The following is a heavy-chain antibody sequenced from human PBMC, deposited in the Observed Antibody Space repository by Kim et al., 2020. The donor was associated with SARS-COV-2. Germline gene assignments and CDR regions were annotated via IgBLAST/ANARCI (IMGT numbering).Heavy chain of an antibody. CDR2: IHWDDDK. J-gene: IGHJ6*02. Sequence: SGPTLVNPTQTLTLTCIFSGFSLSTSGMCVSWIRQPPGKALEWLALIHWDDDKYYSTSLKTRLTISKDTSKNQVVLTMTNMDPVDTATYYCARLPSYLYYCGMDVWGQGTTVTVSS. D-gene: IGHD1-26*01. CDR3: ARLPSYLYYCGMDV. V-gene: IGHV2-70*01. CDR1: GFSLSTSGMC.